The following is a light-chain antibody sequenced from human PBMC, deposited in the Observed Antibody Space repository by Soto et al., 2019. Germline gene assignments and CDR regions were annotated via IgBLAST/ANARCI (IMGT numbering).Light chain of an antibody. Sequence: QYALTQPASVSGSPGQSITISCTGTSSDVGGYDYVSWYQQHPGKAPKLMIYDVSNRPSGVSNRFSGSKSGNTASLTISGLQAEDEADYYCSSYTSTNTLVFGGGTKVTVL. V-gene: IGLV2-14*01. J-gene: IGLJ2*01. CDR2: DVS. CDR3: SSYTSTNTLV. CDR1: SSDVGGYDY.